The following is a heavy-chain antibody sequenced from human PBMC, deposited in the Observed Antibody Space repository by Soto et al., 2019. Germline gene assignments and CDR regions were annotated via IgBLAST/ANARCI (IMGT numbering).Heavy chain of an antibody. J-gene: IGHJ6*02. CDR1: GFTFTRYG. D-gene: IGHD1-26*01. CDR3: ARDQIGSSYVHFYYGMDV. CDR2: IWYDGRNE. V-gene: IGHV3-33*01. Sequence: QVQLVESGGGVVQPGRSLRVSCAASGFTFTRYGMHWVRQAPGKGLEWVAGIWYDGRNEFYADSVKGRFTISRDNPKNTLFLQMNSLRVEDTAVYYCARDQIGSSYVHFYYGMDVWGQGTTVTVSS.